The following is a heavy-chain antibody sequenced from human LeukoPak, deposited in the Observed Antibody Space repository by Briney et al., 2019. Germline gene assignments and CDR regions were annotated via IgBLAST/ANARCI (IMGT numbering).Heavy chain of an antibody. J-gene: IGHJ5*02. CDR3: ARDPDYYEDCCYT. D-gene: IGHD3-22*01. V-gene: IGHV4-39*07. CDR2: MYYSGGT. CDR1: GGSVSSNRFY. Sequence: SETLSLTCTVSGGSVSSNRFYWGWIRQPPGKGLEWIESMYYSGGTYYHPSPQSRVTISADTYKNQFSLKLTSVTVADTAVYYCARDPDYYEDCCYTWGQGTLVTVSA.